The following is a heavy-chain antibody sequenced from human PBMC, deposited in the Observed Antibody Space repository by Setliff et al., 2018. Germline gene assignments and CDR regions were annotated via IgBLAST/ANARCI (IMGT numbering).Heavy chain of an antibody. V-gene: IGHV3-23*03. CDR1: GFAFSSYA. D-gene: IGHD1-7*01. Sequence: GGSLRLSCAGSGFAFSSYAMSWVRQAPGKGLEWVSTIYSGDRNTFYTDSVKGRFTIFRDGSKNTLFLHMTSLRAEDTAVYYCAKPQVELRWGFESWGQGTPVTVSS. CDR2: IYSGDRNT. J-gene: IGHJ4*02. CDR3: AKPQVELRWGFES.